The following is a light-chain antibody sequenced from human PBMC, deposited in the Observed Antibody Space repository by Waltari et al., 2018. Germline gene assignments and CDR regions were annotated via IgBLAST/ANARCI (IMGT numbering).Light chain of an antibody. V-gene: IGKV1-16*01. Sequence: DIQMTQSPSSLSASVGDKVTITCRASQAISNALSWYQQKPVKAPKLLIYTASSLQSGVPSRFSGSGSGTDFTLTISSLQPEDFAVYYCQQRNSYPLTFGGGTKVEIK. CDR3: QQRNSYPLT. CDR1: QAISNA. J-gene: IGKJ4*01. CDR2: TAS.